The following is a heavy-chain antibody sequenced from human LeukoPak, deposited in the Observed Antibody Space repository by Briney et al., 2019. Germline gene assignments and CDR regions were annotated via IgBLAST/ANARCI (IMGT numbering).Heavy chain of an antibody. V-gene: IGHV3-7*01. CDR3: ARDYGEGGYYFDY. CDR1: GFTFSNYW. J-gene: IGHJ4*02. Sequence: GGSLRLSCAASGFTFSNYWMSWVRQAPGKGLEWVASIKQDGSEIYYVDSVKGRFTISRDNAKNSLCLQMNTLRAEDTAVYYCARDYGEGGYYFDYWGQGTLVTVSS. D-gene: IGHD4-17*01. CDR2: IKQDGSEI.